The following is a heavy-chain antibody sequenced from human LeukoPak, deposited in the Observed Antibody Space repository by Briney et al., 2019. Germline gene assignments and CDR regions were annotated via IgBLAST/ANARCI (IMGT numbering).Heavy chain of an antibody. Sequence: SETLSLTCAVYGGSFSGYYWSWIRQPPGKGLEWIGEINHSGSTNYNPSLKSRVTISVDTSKNQFSLKLSSVTAADTAVYYCARSSIGSGSDLDYWGRGTLVTVSS. CDR3: ARSSIGSGSDLDY. D-gene: IGHD3-10*01. CDR1: GGSFSGYY. J-gene: IGHJ4*02. V-gene: IGHV4-34*01. CDR2: INHSGST.